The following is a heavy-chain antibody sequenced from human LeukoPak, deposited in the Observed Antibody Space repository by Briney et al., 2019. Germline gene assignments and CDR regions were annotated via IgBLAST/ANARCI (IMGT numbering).Heavy chain of an antibody. CDR2: IYPADSDT. CDR1: GYSFTSYW. CDR3: ARSSSWYSYYYYYMDV. V-gene: IGHV5-51*01. Sequence: LGASLKISCKGSGYSFTSYWIGWVRQLPGKGLEWMGIIYPADSDTRYSPSFQGQVTISADKNISTAYLQWSSLKASDTAMYYCARSSSWYSYYYYYMDVWGKGTTVTVSS. J-gene: IGHJ6*03. D-gene: IGHD6-13*01.